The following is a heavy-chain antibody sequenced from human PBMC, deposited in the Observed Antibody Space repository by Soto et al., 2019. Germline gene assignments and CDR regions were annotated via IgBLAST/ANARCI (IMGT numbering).Heavy chain of an antibody. J-gene: IGHJ5*02. D-gene: IGHD6-13*01. Sequence: QVQLVQSGAEEKKPGASVKVSCKASGYTFTSHAMHWVRQAPGQRLEWMGWINAGNGNTKYSQKCQGRVTITTDTSASTAYMELSSLRSEDTAVYYCARDGIAAAGTSWFDPWGQGTLVTVSS. CDR2: INAGNGNT. V-gene: IGHV1-3*05. CDR1: GYTFTSHA. CDR3: ARDGIAAAGTSWFDP.